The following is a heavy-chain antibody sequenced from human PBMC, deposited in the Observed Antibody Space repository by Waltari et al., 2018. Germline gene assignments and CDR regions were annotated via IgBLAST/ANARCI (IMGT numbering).Heavy chain of an antibody. CDR2: IYQSGST. CDR3: ARWGCGSSCYSRGYFDY. Sequence: QVQLQESGPGLVKPSETLSLTCTVSGYSISSGYYWAWVRQPPGKGLEWIGSIYQSGSTYYNPSLKSRVTISVDTSENQFSLKLSSVTAADTAVYYCARWGCGSSCYSRGYFDYWGQGTLVTVSS. CDR1: GYSISSGYY. V-gene: IGHV4-38-2*02. D-gene: IGHD2-2*02. J-gene: IGHJ4*02.